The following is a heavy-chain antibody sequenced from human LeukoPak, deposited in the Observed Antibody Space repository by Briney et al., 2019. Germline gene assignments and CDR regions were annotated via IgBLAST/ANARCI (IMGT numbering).Heavy chain of an antibody. V-gene: IGHV3-13*01. Sequence: GGSLRLSCAASGFTFSSYGMHWVRQATGKGLEWVSAIGTAGDTYYPGSVKGRFTISRENAKNSLYLQMNSLRAGDTAVYYCARGYVDTAGEDYFDYWGQGTLVTVSS. CDR2: IGTAGDT. D-gene: IGHD5-18*01. CDR3: ARGYVDTAGEDYFDY. CDR1: GFTFSSYG. J-gene: IGHJ4*02.